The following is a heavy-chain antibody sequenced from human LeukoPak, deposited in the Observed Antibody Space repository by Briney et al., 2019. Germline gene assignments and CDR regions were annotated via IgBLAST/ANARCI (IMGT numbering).Heavy chain of an antibody. CDR1: GYSISSGYY. D-gene: IGHD1-26*01. CDR2: IYHSGST. Sequence: KSSETLSLTCAVSGYSISSGYYWGWIRPPPGKGLEWIGSIYHSGSTYYNPSLKSRVTISVDTSKNQFSLKLSSVTAADTAVYYCARHSRWELLTDIWGQGTMVTVSS. J-gene: IGHJ3*02. V-gene: IGHV4-38-2*01. CDR3: ARHSRWELLTDI.